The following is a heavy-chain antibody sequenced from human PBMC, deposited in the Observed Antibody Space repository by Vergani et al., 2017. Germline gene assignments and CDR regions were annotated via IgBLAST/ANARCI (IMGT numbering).Heavy chain of an antibody. CDR1: GFTFSSYG. V-gene: IGHV3-30*18. CDR2: ISYDGSNK. J-gene: IGHJ6*03. CDR3: AKDHYYDFWSGYYSV. D-gene: IGHD3-3*01. Sequence: QVQLVESGGGVVQPGRSLRLSCAASGFTFSSYGMHWVRQAPGKGLEWVAVISYDGSNKYYADSLKGRFTISRDNSKNTLYLQMNSLRAEDTAVYYCAKDHYYDFWSGYYSVWGKGP.